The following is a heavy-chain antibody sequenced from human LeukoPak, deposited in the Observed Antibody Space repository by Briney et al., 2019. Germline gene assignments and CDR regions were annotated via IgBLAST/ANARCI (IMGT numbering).Heavy chain of an antibody. V-gene: IGHV3-23*01. J-gene: IGHJ4*02. Sequence: GGSLRLSCAASGFTVSRSYLTWVRQAPGKGLEWVSAISGSGGSTYYADSVKGRFTISRDDYKNTLYLQMNSLRAEDTAVYYCAKDGIGLDYWGQGTLVTVSS. CDR1: GFTVSRSY. CDR2: ISGSGGST. CDR3: AKDGIGLDY. D-gene: IGHD1-26*01.